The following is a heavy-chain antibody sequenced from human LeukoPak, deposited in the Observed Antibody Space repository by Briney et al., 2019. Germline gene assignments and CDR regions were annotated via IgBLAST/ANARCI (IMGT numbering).Heavy chain of an antibody. J-gene: IGHJ3*02. V-gene: IGHV3-30-3*01. Sequence: PGGCLRLSCAASGFTFSSYAMRWVRQAPGKGVEWVAVISYDGSNKYYADSVKGRFTISRDNSKNTLYLQMNSLRAEDTAVYYCARASQTTDDAFDIWGQGTMVTVSS. CDR1: GFTFSSYA. CDR3: ARASQTTDDAFDI. CDR2: ISYDGSNK. D-gene: IGHD4-17*01.